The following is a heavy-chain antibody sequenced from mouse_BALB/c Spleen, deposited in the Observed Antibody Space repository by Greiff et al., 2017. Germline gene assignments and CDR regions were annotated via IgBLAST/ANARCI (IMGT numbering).Heavy chain of an antibody. V-gene: IGHV2-9*02. J-gene: IGHJ4*01. Sequence: VQGVESGPGLVAPSQSLSITCTVSGFSLTSYGVHWVRQPPGKGLEWLGVIWAGGSTNYNSALMSRLSISKDNSKSQVFLKMNSLQTDDTAMYYCARVDWDVYAMDYWGQGTSVTVSS. D-gene: IGHD4-1*01. CDR3: ARVDWDVYAMDY. CDR2: IWAGGST. CDR1: GFSLTSYG.